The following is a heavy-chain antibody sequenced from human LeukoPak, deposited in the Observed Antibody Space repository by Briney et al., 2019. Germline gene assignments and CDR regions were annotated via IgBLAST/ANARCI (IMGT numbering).Heavy chain of an antibody. CDR1: GGSFSGYY. CDR3: ASFYGDYVPGY. J-gene: IGHJ4*02. D-gene: IGHD4-17*01. Sequence: PSETLSLTCAVYGGSFSGYYWSWIRQPPGKGLEWIGEINHSGSTNYNPSLKSRVTISVDTSMNQFSLKLSSVTAADTAVYYCASFYGDYVPGYWGQGTLVTVSS. V-gene: IGHV4-34*01. CDR2: INHSGST.